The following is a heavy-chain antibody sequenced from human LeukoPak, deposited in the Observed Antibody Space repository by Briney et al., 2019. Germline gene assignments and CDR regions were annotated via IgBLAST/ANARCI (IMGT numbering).Heavy chain of an antibody. CDR3: GTSLPWFGDLTHV. J-gene: IGHJ6*02. CDR2: INHRGSS. CDR1: GGSLSDFY. V-gene: IGHV4-34*01. D-gene: IGHD3-10*01. Sequence: SETLSLTCAVYGGSLSDFYWYWIRQTPTKGLEWIAEINHRGSSNYNPSLKRRVAISVDTSKNQLSLKLRSVTAADTAVYYCGTSLPWFGDLTHVWGQGTTVTVSS.